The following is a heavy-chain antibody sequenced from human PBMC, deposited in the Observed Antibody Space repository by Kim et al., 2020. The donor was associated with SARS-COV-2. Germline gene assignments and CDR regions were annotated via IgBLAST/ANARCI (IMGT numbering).Heavy chain of an antibody. CDR1: GGTFSSYA. CDR2: IIPILGIA. D-gene: IGHD3-10*01. J-gene: IGHJ5*02. V-gene: IGHV1-69*04. CDR3: ARDVSAMVRGVISGWFDP. Sequence: SVKVSCKASGGTFSSYAISWVRQAPGQGLEWMGRIIPILGIANYAQKFQGRVTITADKSTSTAYMELSSLRSEDTAVYYCARDVSAMVRGVISGWFDPWGQGTLVTVSS.